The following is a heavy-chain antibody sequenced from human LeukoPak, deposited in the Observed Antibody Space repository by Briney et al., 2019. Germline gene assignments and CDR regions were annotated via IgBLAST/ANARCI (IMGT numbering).Heavy chain of an antibody. CDR2: INHSGST. D-gene: IGHD3-22*01. Sequence: SETLSLTCAVYGGSFSGYYWSWIRQPPGKGLEWIGEINHSGSTNYNPSLKSRVTISVDTSKDQFSLKLSSVTAADTAVYYCARGRGRNYYDSSGYPSFFDYWGQGTLVTVSS. CDR1: GGSFSGYY. J-gene: IGHJ4*02. V-gene: IGHV4-34*01. CDR3: ARGRGRNYYDSSGYPSFFDY.